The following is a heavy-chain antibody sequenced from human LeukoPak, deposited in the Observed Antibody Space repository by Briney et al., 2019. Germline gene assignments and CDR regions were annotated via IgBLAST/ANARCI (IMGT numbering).Heavy chain of an antibody. CDR3: ARSLGGGYSSFHNWFDP. V-gene: IGHV1-2*02. J-gene: IGHJ5*02. Sequence: ASVRVSCKASGHTFTGYYMHWVRQAPGQGLEWMGWINANSGGTNYAQKFQGRVTMTRDTSISTAYMELSRLRSDDTAVYYCARSLGGGYSSFHNWFDPWGQGTLVTVSS. D-gene: IGHD3-16*01. CDR2: INANSGGT. CDR1: GHTFTGYY.